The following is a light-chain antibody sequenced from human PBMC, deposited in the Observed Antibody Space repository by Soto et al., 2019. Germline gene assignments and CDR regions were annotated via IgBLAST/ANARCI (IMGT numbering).Light chain of an antibody. J-gene: IGKJ2*01. CDR2: GTS. Sequence: MVLTQSPGTLSLSPGERATLSCRASQSVSNNFLAWYQQKPGQAPRLVIYGTSSRFTGIPDRFSGSGSGTDFTLTIRRLEPADSAVYYCQQFCTSPYTFGQGTKLEIK. CDR3: QQFCTSPYT. CDR1: QSVSNNF. V-gene: IGKV3-20*01.